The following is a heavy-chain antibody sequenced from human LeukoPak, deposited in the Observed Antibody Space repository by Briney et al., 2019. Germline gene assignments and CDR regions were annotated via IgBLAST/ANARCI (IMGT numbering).Heavy chain of an antibody. CDR3: AKLIPLVDCSSTSCYGFDY. CDR1: GFTFRSYG. J-gene: IGHJ4*02. D-gene: IGHD2-2*01. CDR2: ISYDGSKE. V-gene: IGHV3-30*18. Sequence: PGRSLRLSCAASGFTFRSYGMHWVRQAPGKGLEWVAVISYDGSKEHYGDSVKGRFSISRDNSKNTLYLQMNSLRAGDTAVYYCAKLIPLVDCSSTSCYGFDYRGQGTLVTVSS.